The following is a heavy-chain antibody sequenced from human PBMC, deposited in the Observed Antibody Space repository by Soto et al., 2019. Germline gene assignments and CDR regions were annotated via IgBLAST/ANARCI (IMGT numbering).Heavy chain of an antibody. V-gene: IGHV3-23*01. CDR2: ISGSDGKT. D-gene: IGHD3-3*01. J-gene: IGHJ4*02. CDR3: ARWSYLDY. Sequence: TGGSLRLSCAASEFSFGSYALSWVRQAPGKRLEWVSTISGSDGKTFYADSVKGRFSISRDTSQSTLYLQMNSLRADDTAMYYCARWSYLDYWGQGTRVTVSS. CDR1: EFSFGSYA.